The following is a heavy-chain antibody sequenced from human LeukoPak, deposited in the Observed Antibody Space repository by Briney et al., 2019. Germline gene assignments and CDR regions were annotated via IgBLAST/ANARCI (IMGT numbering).Heavy chain of an antibody. V-gene: IGHV3-15*01. D-gene: IGHD3-22*01. CDR3: TTSLTTYYYDSSEPDY. CDR1: GFTFSNAW. J-gene: IGHJ4*02. Sequence: GGSLRLSCAASGFTFSNAWMSWVRQAPGKGLEWVGRIKSKTDGGTTDYAAPVKGRFTISRDDSKNTLYLQMNSLKTEDTAVYYYTTSLTTYYYDSSEPDYWGQGTLVTVSS. CDR2: IKSKTDGGTT.